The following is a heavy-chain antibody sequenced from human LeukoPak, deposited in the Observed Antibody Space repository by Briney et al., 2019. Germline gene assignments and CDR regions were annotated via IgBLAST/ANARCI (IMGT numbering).Heavy chain of an antibody. Sequence: PGGSLRLSFAASGFTFSSYSMNWVRQAPGKGLEWVSSISSSSSYIYYADSVKGRFTISRDNAKNSLYLQMNSLRAEDTAVYYCARDVGYYGSGLFDPWGQGTLVTVSS. CDR1: GFTFSSYS. V-gene: IGHV3-21*01. CDR2: ISSSSSYI. CDR3: ARDVGYYGSGLFDP. J-gene: IGHJ5*02. D-gene: IGHD3-10*01.